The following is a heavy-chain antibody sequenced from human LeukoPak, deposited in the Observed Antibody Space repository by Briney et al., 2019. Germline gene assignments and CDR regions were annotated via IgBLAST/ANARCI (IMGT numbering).Heavy chain of an antibody. CDR1: GDSITPYY. J-gene: IGHJ4*02. CDR2: VYYSGGT. Sequence: SETLSLTCTVSGDSITPYYWSWIRQPPGKGLQWIGFVYYSGGTNYNPSLKSRVTISVDRSKNQFSLKLSSVTAADTAVYYCARDRACSNGVCSYFDYWGQGTVVTVSS. CDR3: ARDRACSNGVCSYFDY. V-gene: IGHV4-59*08. D-gene: IGHD2-8*01.